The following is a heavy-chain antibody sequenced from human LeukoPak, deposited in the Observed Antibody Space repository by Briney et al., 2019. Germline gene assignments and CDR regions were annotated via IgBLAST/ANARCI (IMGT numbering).Heavy chain of an antibody. J-gene: IGHJ5*02. V-gene: IGHV4-59*08. CDR3: ARHGSSSSTHFDP. D-gene: IGHD6-6*01. CDR2: IYYSGST. Sequence: PSETLSLTCTVSGGSISSYYWSWIRQPPGKGLEWIGYIYYSGSTNYDPSLKSRVTISVDTSKNQFSLKLSSVTAADTAVYYCARHGSSSSTHFDPWGQGTLVTVSS. CDR1: GGSISSYY.